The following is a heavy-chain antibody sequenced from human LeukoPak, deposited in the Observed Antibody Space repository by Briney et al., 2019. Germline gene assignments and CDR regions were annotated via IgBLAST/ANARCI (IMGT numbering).Heavy chain of an antibody. CDR3: AKDRGYSSGFDY. V-gene: IGHV3-23*01. CDR2: ISGSDGST. D-gene: IGHD2-15*01. J-gene: IGHJ4*02. CDR1: GFTFSSYA. Sequence: GGSLRLSCAASGFTFSSYAMSWVRQAPGKGLEWVSSISGSDGSTYYADSAKGRLTISRDNSKNTVYLEMNSLRADDTAVYYCAKDRGYSSGFDYWGQGTLVTVSS.